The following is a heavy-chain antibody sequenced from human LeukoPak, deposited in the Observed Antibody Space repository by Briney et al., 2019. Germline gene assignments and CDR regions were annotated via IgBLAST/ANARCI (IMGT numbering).Heavy chain of an antibody. CDR3: ASGTAMVVFDY. CDR2: IKQDGSEK. V-gene: IGHV3-7*01. Sequence: GGSLRLSCAVSGFTVSSNYMSWVRQAPGKGLEWVANIKQDGSEKYYVDSVKGRFTISRDNAKNSLYLQMNSLRAEDTAVYYCASGTAMVVFDYWGQGTLVTVSS. CDR1: GFTVSSNY. J-gene: IGHJ4*02. D-gene: IGHD5-18*01.